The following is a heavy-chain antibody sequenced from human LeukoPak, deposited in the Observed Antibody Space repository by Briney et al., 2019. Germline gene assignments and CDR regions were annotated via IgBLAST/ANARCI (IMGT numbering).Heavy chain of an antibody. D-gene: IGHD3-22*01. CDR2: ISRPSCTI. CDR1: GFTLKNPW. J-gene: IGHJ3*02. Sequence: GGALRVSCEASGFTLKNPWMNWVGQAPGKGREWVSYISRPSCTIHYADSLRGRFAISLDNAKRSLYLPMNRLREEDTAGYYCAREGITTYAFVIWGEGTM. CDR3: AREGITTYAFVI. V-gene: IGHV3-48*02.